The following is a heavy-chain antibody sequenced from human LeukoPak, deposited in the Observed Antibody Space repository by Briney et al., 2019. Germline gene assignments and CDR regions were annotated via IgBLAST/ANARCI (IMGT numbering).Heavy chain of an antibody. CDR1: GFTFSNYD. CDR3: FKLTRQYDILTAYYEGSFDY. J-gene: IGHJ4*02. D-gene: IGHD3-9*01. CDR2: ISVSDAGT. V-gene: IGHV3-23*01. Sequence: PGGSLRLSCAASGFTFSNYDVSWVRHAPGKGLNWVSTISVSDAGTYYADSVKGRFTVSRDNSKNTLYLQMNSLRAEDTAVFYFFKLTRQYDILTAYYEGSFDYWGQGTLVTVSS.